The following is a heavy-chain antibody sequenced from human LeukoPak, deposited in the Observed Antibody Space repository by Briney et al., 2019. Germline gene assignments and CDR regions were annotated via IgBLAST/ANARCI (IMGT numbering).Heavy chain of an antibody. Sequence: ASVKVSCKASGSTFTNYGISWVRQAPGQGLEWMGWISPYNGNADYAQKLQGRVTMTADTSTTTAYMELRSLRSDDTAVYYCARGWLQPYWYFDLWGRGTLVTVSS. CDR2: ISPYNGNA. V-gene: IGHV1-18*01. J-gene: IGHJ2*01. CDR3: ARGWLQPYWYFDL. D-gene: IGHD5-24*01. CDR1: GSTFTNYG.